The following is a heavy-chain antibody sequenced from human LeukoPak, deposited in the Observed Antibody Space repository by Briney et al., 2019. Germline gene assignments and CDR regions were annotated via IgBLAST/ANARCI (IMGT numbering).Heavy chain of an antibody. Sequence: KSGGCLRLSCAASGFTFSSYSMNWVRQAPGKGLEWVSSISSSSSYIYYADSVKGRFTMSRDNAKNSLYLQMNSLRAEDTAVYYCARDLGVENCSSTSCRLRGQGTLVTVSS. CDR1: GFTFSSYS. CDR3: ARDLGVENCSSTSCRL. CDR2: ISSSSSYI. J-gene: IGHJ4*02. V-gene: IGHV3-21*01. D-gene: IGHD2-2*01.